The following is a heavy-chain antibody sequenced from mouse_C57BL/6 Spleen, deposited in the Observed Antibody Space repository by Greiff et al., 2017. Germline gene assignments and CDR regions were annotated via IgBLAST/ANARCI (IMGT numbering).Heavy chain of an antibody. J-gene: IGHJ4*01. CDR1: GYAFSSSW. Sequence: QVQLKESGPELVKPGASVKISCKASGYAFSSSWMNWVKQRPGKGLEWIGRIYPGDGDTNYNGKFKGKATLTADKSSSTAYMQLSSLTSEDSAVYFCAEAQAKAMDYWGQGTSVTVSS. D-gene: IGHD3-2*02. V-gene: IGHV1-82*01. CDR3: AEAQAKAMDY. CDR2: IYPGDGDT.